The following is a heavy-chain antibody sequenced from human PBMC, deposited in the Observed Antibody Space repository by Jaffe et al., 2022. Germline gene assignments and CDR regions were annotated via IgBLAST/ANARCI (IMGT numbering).Heavy chain of an antibody. Sequence: EVQLVQSGAEVKKPGESLKISCKGSGYSFTSYWIGWVRQMPGKGLEWMGIIYPGDSDTRYSPSFQGQVTISADKSISTAYLQWSSLKASDTAMYYCVRQRYYYDSSGYYDAFDIWGQGTMVTVSS. CDR2: IYPGDSDT. CDR3: VRQRYYYDSSGYYDAFDI. D-gene: IGHD3-22*01. CDR1: GYSFTSYW. V-gene: IGHV5-51*01. J-gene: IGHJ3*02.